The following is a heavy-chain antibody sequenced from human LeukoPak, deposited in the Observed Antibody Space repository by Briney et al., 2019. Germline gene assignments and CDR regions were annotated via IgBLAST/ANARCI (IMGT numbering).Heavy chain of an antibody. D-gene: IGHD3-22*01. Sequence: ESGPTLVNPTQTLTLTCTFSGFSLSTRGMGMGWIRQPPGKALDWLAGIDWDDDKYYSTSLKTRLTISKDTSKNQVVLTMTNMDPVDTATYYCARIRSGYDSSGYFDYWGQGTLVTVSS. J-gene: IGHJ4*02. CDR1: GFSLSTRGMG. CDR3: ARIRSGYDSSGYFDY. V-gene: IGHV2-70*11. CDR2: IDWDDDK.